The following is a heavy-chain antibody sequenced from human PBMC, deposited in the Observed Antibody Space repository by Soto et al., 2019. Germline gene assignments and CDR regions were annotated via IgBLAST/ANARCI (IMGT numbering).Heavy chain of an antibody. D-gene: IGHD3-16*01. J-gene: IGHJ4*02. CDR2: TSYDGSNN. Sequence: QVQLVESGGGVVQPGPSLRLSCVGSGFTFRSYVIHWVRQAPGKGLEWVALTSYDGSNNFYGDSVKGRFTISRHNSRNTVELQMDSLRFEDTALYYFARWGTTGGLDVWGQGTLVSVSS. CDR3: ARWGTTGGLDV. CDR1: GFTFRSYV. V-gene: IGHV3-33*05.